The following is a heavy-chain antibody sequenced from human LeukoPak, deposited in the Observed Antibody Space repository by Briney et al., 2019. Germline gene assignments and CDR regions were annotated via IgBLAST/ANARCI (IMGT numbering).Heavy chain of an antibody. CDR3: ARHRSGSYYNSFDY. Sequence: GESLKISCKGSGYSITSYWIGWVRQMPGKGLELMGIIYLGDFDTRYSPSFQGQVTISADKSINTAYLQWSSLKASDTVMYYCARHRSGSYYNSFDYWGQGTLVTVSS. CDR1: GYSITSYW. CDR2: IYLGDFDT. V-gene: IGHV5-51*01. J-gene: IGHJ4*02. D-gene: IGHD3-10*01.